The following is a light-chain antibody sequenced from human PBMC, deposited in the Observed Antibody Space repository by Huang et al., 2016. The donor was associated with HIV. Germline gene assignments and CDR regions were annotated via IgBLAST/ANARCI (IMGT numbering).Light chain of an antibody. V-gene: IGKV4-1*01. Sequence: DIVMTQSPDSLAVSLGERAAINCKSSQSLLYRSNNKNYLAWYQQKPGQPPKLLIYWAATRESGGPYRFSGSGSGTDFTLPSSSLQAADVAVYYCQQYYNTPFTFGPGTKVDIK. CDR2: WAA. CDR3: QQYYNTPFT. CDR1: QSLLYRSNNKNY. J-gene: IGKJ3*01.